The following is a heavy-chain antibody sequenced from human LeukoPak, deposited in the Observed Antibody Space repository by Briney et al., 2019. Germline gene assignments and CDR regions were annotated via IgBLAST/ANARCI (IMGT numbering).Heavy chain of an antibody. CDR3: AKDRGMRQIWNWFAP. CDR1: GFSFSNFG. Sequence: PGRSLRLSCVVSGFSFSNFGMHWGRQAPGKGLEWVAVISFDGNSKEYGDSVRGRFTISRDNSRNTLYLQMNSLRAEDTAVYYCAKDRGMRQIWNWFAPFGQGTLVTVSS. V-gene: IGHV3-33*05. CDR2: ISFDGNSK. J-gene: IGHJ5*02.